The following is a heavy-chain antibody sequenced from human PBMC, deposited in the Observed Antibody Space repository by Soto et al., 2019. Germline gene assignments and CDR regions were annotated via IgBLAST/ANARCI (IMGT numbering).Heavy chain of an antibody. CDR2: ISYDGSNK. Sequence: QVQLMESGGGVVQPGRSLRLSCAASGFTFSSYGMHWVRQAPGKGLEWVAVISYDGSNKYYADSVKGRFTISRDNSKNTLYLQMNSLRAEDTAVYYCAKDGQWLVPAYYFDYWGQGTLVTVSS. CDR3: AKDGQWLVPAYYFDY. J-gene: IGHJ4*02. CDR1: GFTFSSYG. D-gene: IGHD6-19*01. V-gene: IGHV3-30*18.